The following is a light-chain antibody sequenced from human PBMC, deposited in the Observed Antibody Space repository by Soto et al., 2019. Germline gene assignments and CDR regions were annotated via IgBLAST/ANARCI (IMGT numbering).Light chain of an antibody. CDR1: QSVSSD. CDR2: GAS. CDR3: QQYVSSPFT. Sequence: EIVLTQSPGTLSLSPGERATLSCRASQSVSSDLAWYQQKPGQAPRLLFYGASNRATAIPDRFSGSGSGTDFTLTISRLEPEDFAVYYCQQYVSSPFTFGPGTKVDIK. V-gene: IGKV3-20*01. J-gene: IGKJ3*01.